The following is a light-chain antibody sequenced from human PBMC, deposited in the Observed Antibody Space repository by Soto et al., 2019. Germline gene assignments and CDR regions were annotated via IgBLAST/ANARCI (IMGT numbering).Light chain of an antibody. V-gene: IGKV3-20*01. CDR2: GAS. CDR1: HSVDSTH. Sequence: EIVLTQSPGTLSLSPGERATLSCRTSHSVDSTHLAWYQQKPDQAPRLLIYGASGRATGIPDRFGGSGSGTDFPLTISRLDHEDFAVYYCQHYGYSRTFGQGTKVEVK. J-gene: IGKJ1*01. CDR3: QHYGYSRT.